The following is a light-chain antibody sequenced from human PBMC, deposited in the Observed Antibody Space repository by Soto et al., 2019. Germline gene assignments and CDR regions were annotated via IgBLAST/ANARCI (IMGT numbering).Light chain of an antibody. V-gene: IGKV1-12*01. CDR2: AAS. CDR1: RGLTNY. Sequence: DIQMTQSPSSVSASVGDRVTISCRASRGLTNYLAWYQQKPGKAPKLLIYAASSLQSGVPSRFSGSGSGTDFTLTISSLQPEDCATYYCQQANSLPLTFGGGTKVEIK. J-gene: IGKJ4*01. CDR3: QQANSLPLT.